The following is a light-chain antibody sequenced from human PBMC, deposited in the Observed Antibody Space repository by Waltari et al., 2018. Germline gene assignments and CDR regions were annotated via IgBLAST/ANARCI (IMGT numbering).Light chain of an antibody. CDR2: YVS. Sequence: QSVLTQPASVSGSPGQSVTISCTAASHDTGNYNHVTLYQGHVSWYQHHAGQGPKLFLFYVSTRPSGVSTRFSGSRSANTSSLTISGLQAENEALYFCASYTSSSTWVFGGGTKVTV. CDR1: SHDTGNYNH. CDR3: ASYTSSSTWV. V-gene: IGLV2-14*03. J-gene: IGLJ3*02.